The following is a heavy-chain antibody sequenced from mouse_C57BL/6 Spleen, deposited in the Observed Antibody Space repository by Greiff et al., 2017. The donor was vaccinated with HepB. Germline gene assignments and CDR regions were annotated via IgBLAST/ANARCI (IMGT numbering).Heavy chain of an antibody. D-gene: IGHD1-1*01. CDR2: ISDGGSYT. Sequence: EVHLVESGGGLVKPGGSLKLSCAASGFTFSSYAMSWVRQTPEKRLEWVATISDGGSYTYYPDNVKGRFTISRDNAKNNLYLQMSHLKSEDTAMYYCARKTTVVAPFAYWGQGTLVTVSA. CDR1: GFTFSSYA. V-gene: IGHV5-4*01. J-gene: IGHJ3*01. CDR3: ARKTTVVAPFAY.